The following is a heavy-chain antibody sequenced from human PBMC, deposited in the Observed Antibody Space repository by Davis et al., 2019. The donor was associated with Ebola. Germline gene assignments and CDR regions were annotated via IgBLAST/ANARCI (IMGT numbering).Heavy chain of an antibody. CDR2: VSYDGFSR. J-gene: IGHJ4*02. V-gene: IGHV3-30*03. CDR1: GFTFSSNS. CDR3: ARATVEREFTYGYLDY. Sequence: GESLKISCAASGFTFSSNSMNWVRQAPGKGLESVAVVSYDGFSRYYVDSVKGRFTIPRDSSKNTLYLQMDSLTAEDTALYYCARATVEREFTYGYLDYWGQGTLVTVSS. D-gene: IGHD5-18*01.